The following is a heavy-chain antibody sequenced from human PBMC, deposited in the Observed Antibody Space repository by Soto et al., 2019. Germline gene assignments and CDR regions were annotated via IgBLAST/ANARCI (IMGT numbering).Heavy chain of an antibody. J-gene: IGHJ4*02. CDR3: ARTQGYSYGFLPPDFDF. D-gene: IGHD5-18*01. CDR1: GYSFRNHC. Sequence: GEPHKICCKVSGYSFRNHCIAWVRQMPGKGLEWMGIIYPGDSDTRYSPSFQGQVSISADKSISPAYLQWSSLKASDTAMYYCARTQGYSYGFLPPDFDFSGQGTLVTVSS. V-gene: IGHV5-51*01. CDR2: IYPGDSDT.